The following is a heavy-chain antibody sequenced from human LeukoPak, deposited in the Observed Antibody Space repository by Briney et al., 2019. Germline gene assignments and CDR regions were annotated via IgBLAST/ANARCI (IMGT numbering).Heavy chain of an antibody. CDR1: GGSISNYY. V-gene: IGHV4-59*01. J-gene: IGHJ3*02. Sequence: SETLSLTCTVSGGSISNYYWSWIRQPPGKGLEWIGYIYYSGSTNYNPSLKSRVTISVDTSKNQFSLKLSSVTAADTAVYYCARGGVVRDAFDIWGQGTMVTVSS. D-gene: IGHD2-2*01. CDR3: ARGGVVRDAFDI. CDR2: IYYSGST.